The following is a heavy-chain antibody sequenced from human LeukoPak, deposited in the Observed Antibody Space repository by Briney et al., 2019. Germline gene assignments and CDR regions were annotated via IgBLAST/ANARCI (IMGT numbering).Heavy chain of an antibody. V-gene: IGHV4-4*07. CDR3: VRESKTYVGSGYYHDY. Sequence: IPSETLSLTCSVSGGSIRNYFWSWIRQPAGKGLEWIGRIYTSGSIDYKPSLRSRVTMSVDTSRNQFSLKLTSVTAADTAVYYCVRESKTYVGSGYYHDYWGQGTLVTVSS. CDR2: IYTSGSI. D-gene: IGHD3-22*01. CDR1: GGSIRNYF. J-gene: IGHJ4*02.